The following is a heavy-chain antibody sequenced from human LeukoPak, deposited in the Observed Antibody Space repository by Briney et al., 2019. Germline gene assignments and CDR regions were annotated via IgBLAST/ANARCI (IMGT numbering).Heavy chain of an antibody. Sequence: SETLSLTCTVSGGSIISSDYHWGWVRQPPGKGLEWIGTISYSGNTDYNPSLSSRVTISVDTSNNQFSLRLGCVTAADTAVYHCARHCCSGPAKRVFDIWGQGTMV. D-gene: IGHD2-15*01. CDR1: GGSIISSDYH. J-gene: IGHJ3*02. CDR2: ISYSGNT. CDR3: ARHCCSGPAKRVFDI. V-gene: IGHV4-39*01.